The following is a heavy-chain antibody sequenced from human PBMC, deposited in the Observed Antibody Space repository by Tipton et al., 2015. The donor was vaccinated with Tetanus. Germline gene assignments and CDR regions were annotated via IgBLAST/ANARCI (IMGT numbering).Heavy chain of an antibody. Sequence: TLSLTCSVSGGPIRDSDYYWGWVRLPPGTGLEWIGEINHSGSTNYNPSLKSRVTISVDTSKNQFSLKLRSVTAADTAVYYCARSMPKGATVFDYWGQGTLVTGSS. CDR1: GGPIRDSDYY. V-gene: IGHV4-39*07. J-gene: IGHJ4*02. CDR3: ARSMPKGATVFDY. D-gene: IGHD1-26*01. CDR2: INHSGST.